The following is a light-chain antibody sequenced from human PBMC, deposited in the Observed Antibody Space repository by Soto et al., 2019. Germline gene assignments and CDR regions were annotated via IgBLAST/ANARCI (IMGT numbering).Light chain of an antibody. CDR2: DAS. CDR3: QQRSSWPPIT. CDR1: QSISSY. Sequence: DIVLTPSPAPLSLSPGEGATLSCRASQSISSYLAWYQQKPGQAPRLLIYDASNRATGIPAGFSGSGSGTDFTLTSSSGEAVDCAGYYCQQRSSWPPITFGQGTRLEIK. V-gene: IGKV3-11*01. J-gene: IGKJ5*01.